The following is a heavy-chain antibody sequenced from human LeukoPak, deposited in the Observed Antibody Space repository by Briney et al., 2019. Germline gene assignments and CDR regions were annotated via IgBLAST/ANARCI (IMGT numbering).Heavy chain of an antibody. J-gene: IGHJ6*03. V-gene: IGHV4-39*07. CDR2: VYDSGST. CDR3: ARAVIRASNGGSHYYYMDV. CDR1: GDSVSSPSYS. D-gene: IGHD5-18*01. Sequence: SETLSLTCTVSGDSVSSPSYSWGWIRQPPGKGLEFIGSVYDSGSTYGNPSLKSRVTISVDTSKNQFSLNLSSVTAADTAMYYCARAVIRASNGGSHYYYMDVWGKGTTVIVSS.